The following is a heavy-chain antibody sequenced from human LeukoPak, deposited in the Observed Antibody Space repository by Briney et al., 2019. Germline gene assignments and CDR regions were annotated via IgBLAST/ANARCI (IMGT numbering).Heavy chain of an antibody. V-gene: IGHV3-7*03. Sequence: GGSLRLSCAASGFTFSSYWMSWVRQAPGKGLEWVANIKQDGSEKYYVDSVKGRFTISRDNAKNSLYLQMNSLRAEDTAVYYCAKVRGYSSSSGAFDIWGQGTMVTVSS. CDR3: AKVRGYSSSSGAFDI. CDR1: GFTFSSYW. CDR2: IKQDGSEK. D-gene: IGHD6-6*01. J-gene: IGHJ3*02.